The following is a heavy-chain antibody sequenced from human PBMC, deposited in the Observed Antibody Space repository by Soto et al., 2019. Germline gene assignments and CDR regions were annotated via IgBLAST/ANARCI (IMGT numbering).Heavy chain of an antibody. Sequence: AGSLKISCKGSGYSFTTYWIGWVRQVPGKGLEWMAILYPGDSQIRYSPSFQGQVSISVDKSISTAYLQWSSLKASDTAMYYCARSKYSTNWNHGIDVWGQGTTVTVSS. CDR1: GYSFTTYW. D-gene: IGHD6-13*01. CDR3: ARSKYSTNWNHGIDV. V-gene: IGHV5-51*01. CDR2: LYPGDSQI. J-gene: IGHJ6*02.